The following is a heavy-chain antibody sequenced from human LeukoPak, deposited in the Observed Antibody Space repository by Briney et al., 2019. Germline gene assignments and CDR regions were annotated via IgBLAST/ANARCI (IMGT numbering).Heavy chain of an antibody. V-gene: IGHV4-61*02. Sequence: SQTLSLTCTVSGGSISSGSNYWSWIRQPAGKGLERIGRIYSSGSTNYNPSLRSRVTISVDTSKNQFSLKLSSVTAADTAVYYCARMHYYDSSGSDYWGQGTLVTVSS. CDR2: IYSSGST. CDR3: ARMHYYDSSGSDY. J-gene: IGHJ4*02. D-gene: IGHD3-22*01. CDR1: GGSISSGSNY.